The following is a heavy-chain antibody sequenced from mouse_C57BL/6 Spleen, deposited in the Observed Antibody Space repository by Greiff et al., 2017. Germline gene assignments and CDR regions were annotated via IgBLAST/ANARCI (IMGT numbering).Heavy chain of an antibody. CDR2: FYPGSGSI. CDR3: ARHEGLPYGSSYRYFDV. D-gene: IGHD1-1*01. Sequence: VQLVESGAELVKPGASVKLSCKASGYTFTEYTIHWVKQRSGQGLEWIGWFYPGSGSIKYNEKFKDKATLTADKSSSTVYMELSRLTSEDSAVYFCARHEGLPYGSSYRYFDVWGTGTTVTVSS. CDR1: GYTFTEYT. V-gene: IGHV1-62-2*01. J-gene: IGHJ1*03.